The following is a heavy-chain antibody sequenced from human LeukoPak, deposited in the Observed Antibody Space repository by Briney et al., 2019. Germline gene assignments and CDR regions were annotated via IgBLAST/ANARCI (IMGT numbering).Heavy chain of an antibody. CDR1: GGSISRYY. V-gene: IGHV4-59*01. D-gene: IGHD2-21*01. J-gene: IGHJ3*02. CDR3: ARGAYPDAFDI. Sequence: SETLSLTCTVSGGSISRYYWSWIRQPPGKGLEWIGYIYYSGSTNCNPSLKSRVTISVDTSKSQFSLKLSSVTAADTAVYYCARGAYPDAFDIWGQGTMVTVSS. CDR2: IYYSGST.